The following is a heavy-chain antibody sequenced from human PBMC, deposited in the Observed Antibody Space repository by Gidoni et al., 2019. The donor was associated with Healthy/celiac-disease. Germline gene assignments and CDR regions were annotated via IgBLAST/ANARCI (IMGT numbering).Heavy chain of an antibody. CDR3: AKDPPAYCGGDCYSSY. V-gene: IGHV3-23*01. Sequence: EVQLLESGGGLVQPGGALSLSCAASGFTFSSYAMSWVRQAPGRGLEWVSSISGSGVSTYYADSVKRRFTISRDNSKNTLYLQMNSLRAEDTAVYYCAKDPPAYCGGDCYSSYWGQGTLVTVSS. CDR2: ISGSGVST. CDR1: GFTFSSYA. D-gene: IGHD2-21*02. J-gene: IGHJ4*02.